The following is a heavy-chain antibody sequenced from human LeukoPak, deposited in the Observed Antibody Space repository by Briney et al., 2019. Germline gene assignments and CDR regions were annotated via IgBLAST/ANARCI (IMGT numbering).Heavy chain of an antibody. Sequence: GGSLRLSCAASGFTFSSYWMSWVRQAPGKGLEGVANIKQDGSEKYYVDSVKGRFTISRDNAKNSLYLQMNSLRAEDTAVYYCARLRTRYNWNYFDYWGQGTLVTVSS. J-gene: IGHJ4*02. CDR2: IKQDGSEK. V-gene: IGHV3-7*01. CDR3: ARLRTRYNWNYFDY. D-gene: IGHD1-20*01. CDR1: GFTFSSYW.